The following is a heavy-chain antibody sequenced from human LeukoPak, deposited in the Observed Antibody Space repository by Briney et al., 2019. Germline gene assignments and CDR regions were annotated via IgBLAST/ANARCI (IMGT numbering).Heavy chain of an antibody. J-gene: IGHJ6*03. Sequence: ASVTVSCKVSGFTLADLSMHWGRQAPGKGGEGVGGFDRKNGDTIYAQRFRGRVTLTDHTSTGTPYIDLSSLSPDVSAVYYCATGVFLATTTCPGYQHFYYSIDVSGNGTPVTVSS. CDR3: ATGVFLATTTCPGYQHFYYSIDV. D-gene: IGHD2-2*01. CDR2: FDRKNGDT. CDR1: GFTLADLS. V-gene: IGHV1-24*01.